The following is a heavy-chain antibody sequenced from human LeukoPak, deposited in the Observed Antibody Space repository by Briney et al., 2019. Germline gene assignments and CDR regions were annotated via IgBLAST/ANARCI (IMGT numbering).Heavy chain of an antibody. CDR2: ISSNGGST. D-gene: IGHD2-15*01. V-gene: IGHV3-64*01. J-gene: IGHJ4*02. Sequence: GGSLRLSCAASGFTFSSYAMHWVRQAPGKGLEYVSAISSNGGSTYYANSVKGRFTISRDNSKNTLYLQMGSLRAEDMAVYYCAKTRGYCSGGTCYCDYWGQGTLVTVSS. CDR3: AKTRGYCSGGTCYCDY. CDR1: GFTFSSYA.